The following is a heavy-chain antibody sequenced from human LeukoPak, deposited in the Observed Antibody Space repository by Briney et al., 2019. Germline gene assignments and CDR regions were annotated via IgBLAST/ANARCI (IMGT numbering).Heavy chain of an antibody. Sequence: PSETLSLTCAVSGGSISSSNWWSWVRQPPGKGLEWIGEIYHSGSTNYNPSLKSRVTISVDKSKNQFSLKLSSVTAADTAVYYCAREPHYYDSSGYYYRSYYFDYWGQGTLVTVSS. J-gene: IGHJ4*02. D-gene: IGHD3-22*01. CDR2: IYHSGST. CDR3: AREPHYYDSSGYYYRSYYFDY. V-gene: IGHV4-4*02. CDR1: GGSISSSNW.